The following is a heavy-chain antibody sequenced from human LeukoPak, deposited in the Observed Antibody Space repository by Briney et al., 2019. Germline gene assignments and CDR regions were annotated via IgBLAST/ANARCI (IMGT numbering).Heavy chain of an antibody. CDR1: GGSFSGYY. J-gene: IGHJ5*02. Sequence: PSETLSLTCAVYGGSFSGYYCSWIRQPPGKGLEWIGEINHSGSTNYNPSLKSRVTISVDTSKNQFSLKLSSVTAADTAVYYCAREYIRYSNYGVGFDPWGQGTLVTVSS. CDR2: INHSGST. CDR3: AREYIRYSNYGVGFDP. D-gene: IGHD4-11*01. V-gene: IGHV4-34*01.